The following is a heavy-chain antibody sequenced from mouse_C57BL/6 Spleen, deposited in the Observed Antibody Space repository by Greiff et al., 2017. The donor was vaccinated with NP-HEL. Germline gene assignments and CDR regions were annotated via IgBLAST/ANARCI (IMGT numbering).Heavy chain of an antibody. CDR2: ISGGGGNT. J-gene: IGHJ1*03. Sequence: EVKLVESGGGLVKPGGSLKLSCAASGFTFSSYTMSWVRQTPEKRLEWVATISGGGGNTYYPDSVKGRFTISRDNAKNTLYLQMSSLSSEDTALYYCASLRPNDGYHWYFDVWGTGTTVTVSS. D-gene: IGHD2-3*01. V-gene: IGHV5-9*01. CDR3: ASLRPNDGYHWYFDV. CDR1: GFTFSSYT.